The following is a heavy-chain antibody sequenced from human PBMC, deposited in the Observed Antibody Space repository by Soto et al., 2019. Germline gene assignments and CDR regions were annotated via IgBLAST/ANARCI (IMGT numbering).Heavy chain of an antibody. D-gene: IGHD6-19*01. J-gene: IGHJ4*02. CDR3: ARTHSSGWTFGY. CDR2: IDWDDDK. CDR1: GFSLSTSGMR. V-gene: IGHV2-70*04. Sequence: ESGPTLVNPTQTLTLTCTFSGFSLSTSGMRVSWIRQPPGKALEWPARIDWDDDKLYSTSLKTRLTISKDTSKNQVVLTMTNMDPVDTATYYCARTHSSGWTFGYWGRGTLVTVSS.